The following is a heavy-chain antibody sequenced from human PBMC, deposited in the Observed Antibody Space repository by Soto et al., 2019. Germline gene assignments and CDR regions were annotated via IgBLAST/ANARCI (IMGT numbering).Heavy chain of an antibody. CDR2: IYWDDDK. V-gene: IGHV2-5*02. CDR3: AQRLRDYGLGRERATYFDP. CDR1: GFSLSTTGVG. Sequence: QITLKESGPTLVRPTQTLTLTCTFSGFSLSTTGVGVGWIRQPPGKALEWLALIYWDDDKRYSPSLKSRLPITXDXAHNVVTLTMSNMDPVDTVPYSCAQRLRDYGLGRERATYFDPGGQGTLVPVSS. D-gene: IGHD3-10*01. J-gene: IGHJ5*02.